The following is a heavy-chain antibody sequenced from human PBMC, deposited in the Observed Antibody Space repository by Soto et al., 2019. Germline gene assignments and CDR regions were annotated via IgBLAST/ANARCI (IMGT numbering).Heavy chain of an antibody. CDR1: GFTFSSYE. J-gene: IGHJ6*02. CDR3: AREVHSSSWVADYYYYYGMDV. V-gene: IGHV3-48*03. Sequence: EVQLVESGGGLVQPGGSLRLSCAASGFTFSSYEMNWVRQAPGKGLEWVSYISSSGSTIYYADSVKGRFTISRDNAKNSLYLQMNSLRAEDTAVYYCAREVHSSSWVADYYYYYGMDVWGQGTTVTVSS. CDR2: ISSSGSTI. D-gene: IGHD6-13*01.